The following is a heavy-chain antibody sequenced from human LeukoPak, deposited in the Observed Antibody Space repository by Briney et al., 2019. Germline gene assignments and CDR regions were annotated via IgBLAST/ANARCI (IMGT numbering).Heavy chain of an antibody. D-gene: IGHD6-13*01. CDR2: IYHSGST. J-gene: IGHJ4*02. CDR3: ARVDSSSWPSFDY. V-gene: IGHV4-38-2*01. CDR1: GYSISSGYY. Sequence: SGTLSLTCAVSGYSISSGYYWGWIRQPPGKELEWIGSIYHSGSTYYNPSLKSRVTISVDTSKNQFSLKLSSVTAADTAVYYCARVDSSSWPSFDYWGQGTLVTVSS.